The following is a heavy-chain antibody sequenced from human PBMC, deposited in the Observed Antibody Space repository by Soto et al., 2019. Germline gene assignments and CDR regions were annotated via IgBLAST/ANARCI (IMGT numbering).Heavy chain of an antibody. D-gene: IGHD3-3*01. V-gene: IGHV1-69*13. Sequence: GASVKVYCKASGGTFSSYAISWVRQAPGQGLEWMGGIIPIFGTANYAQKFQGRVTITADESTSTAYMELSSLRSEDTAVYYCAGEGAITIFGVVIPWFDPWGQGTLVTVSS. CDR3: AGEGAITIFGVVIPWFDP. CDR2: IIPIFGTA. J-gene: IGHJ5*02. CDR1: GGTFSSYA.